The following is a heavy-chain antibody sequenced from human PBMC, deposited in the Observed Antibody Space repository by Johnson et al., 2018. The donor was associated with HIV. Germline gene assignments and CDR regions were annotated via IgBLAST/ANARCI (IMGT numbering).Heavy chain of an antibody. CDR3: ARDVKVCAFDI. J-gene: IGHJ3*02. CDR2: IYSGGST. V-gene: IGHV3-66*01. CDR1: GFTFEDYA. Sequence: VQLVESGGALVQPGRSLRLSCVASGFTFEDYAMYWVRQAPGKGLECVSVIYSGGSTYYADSVKGRFTISRDNSKNTLYLQMNSLRAEDTAVYYCARDVKVCAFDIWGQGTMVTVSS. D-gene: IGHD2-8*01.